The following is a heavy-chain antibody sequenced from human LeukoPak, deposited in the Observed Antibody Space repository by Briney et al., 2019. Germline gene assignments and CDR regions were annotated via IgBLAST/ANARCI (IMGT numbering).Heavy chain of an antibody. D-gene: IGHD1-26*01. V-gene: IGHV7-4-1*02. CDR2: INTNTGNP. CDR1: GYTFTGYY. J-gene: IGHJ6*03. Sequence: GASVKVSCKASGYTFTGYYMHWVRQAPGQGLEWMGWINTNTGNPTYAQGFTGRFVFSLDTSVSTAYLQISSLKAEDTAVYYCASKSGSYLWIPVNYYYMDVWGKGTTVTVSS. CDR3: ASKSGSYLWIPVNYYYMDV.